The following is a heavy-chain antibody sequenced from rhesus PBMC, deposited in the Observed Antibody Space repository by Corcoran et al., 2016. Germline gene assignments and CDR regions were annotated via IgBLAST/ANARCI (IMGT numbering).Heavy chain of an antibody. J-gene: IGHJ4*01. CDR1: GGSISGYYL. D-gene: IGHD6-25*01. Sequence: QVQLQESGPGVVKPSETLSLTCAVSGGSISGYYLWSWIRQPPGKGLEWIGYIYGGSGSTSYNPSLKSRVIISIDPSKNQFSLKLSSVTAADTAVYYCARRAIAAADFDYWGQGVLVTVSS. V-gene: IGHV4-143*01. CDR3: ARRAIAAADFDY. CDR2: IYGGSGST.